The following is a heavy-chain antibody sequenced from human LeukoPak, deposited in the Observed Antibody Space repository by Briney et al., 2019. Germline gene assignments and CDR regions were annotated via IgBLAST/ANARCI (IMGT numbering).Heavy chain of an antibody. CDR3: ARERRTYYGSGSYPPPVI. V-gene: IGHV3-33*01. D-gene: IGHD3-10*01. CDR1: GFTFSSYG. Sequence: GGSLRLSCAASGFTFSSYGMHWVRQAPGKGLEWVAVIWYDGSNKYYADSVKGRFTISRDNSKNTLYLQMNSLRAEDTAVYYCARERRTYYGSGSYPPPVIWGQGTLVTVSS. J-gene: IGHJ4*02. CDR2: IWYDGSNK.